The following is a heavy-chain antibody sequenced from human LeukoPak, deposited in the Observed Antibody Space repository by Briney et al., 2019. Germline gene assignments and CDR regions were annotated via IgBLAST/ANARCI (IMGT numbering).Heavy chain of an antibody. V-gene: IGHV3-72*01. CDR2: ARNRVNNYII. D-gene: IGHD3-22*01. CDR3: ASVPIGYYLFDH. J-gene: IGHJ4*02. CDR1: GFIFSDHY. Sequence: PGGSLRLSCAASGFIFSDHYMDWARQAPGKGLEWVGRARNRVNNYIIEYAASVKGRFTISRDDSKNSLYLQMNGLKTEDTAVYYCASVPIGYYLFDHWGLGTLVTVSS.